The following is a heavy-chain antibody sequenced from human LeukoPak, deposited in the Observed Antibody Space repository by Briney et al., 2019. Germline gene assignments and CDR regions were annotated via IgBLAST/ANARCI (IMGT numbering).Heavy chain of an antibody. V-gene: IGHV3-30-3*01. CDR1: GLTFSSYA. D-gene: IGHD3-10*01. Sequence: GGSLRLSCAASGLTFSSYAMHWVRQAPGKGLEWVAVISYDGSNKYYADSVKGRFTISRDNSKNTLYLQMNSLRAEDTAVYYCARARAFGESYFDYWGQGTLVTVSS. CDR3: ARARAFGESYFDY. J-gene: IGHJ4*02. CDR2: ISYDGSNK.